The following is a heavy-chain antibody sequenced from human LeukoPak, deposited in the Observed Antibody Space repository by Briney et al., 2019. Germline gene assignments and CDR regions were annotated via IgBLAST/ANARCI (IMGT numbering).Heavy chain of an antibody. CDR2: IHYSGST. CDR3: ARDRGPAFALDSGRYYWPFDY. J-gene: IGHJ4*02. CDR1: GGSFTYYY. D-gene: IGHD1-26*01. V-gene: IGHV4-59*01. Sequence: SETLSLTCTVSGGSFTYYYWSWIRQPPGKGLEWIGYIHYSGSTDYNPSLKSRVTISVDTSKTQFSLKLSSVTDADTAIYYCARDRGPAFALDSGRYYWPFDYWGQGTLVTVSS.